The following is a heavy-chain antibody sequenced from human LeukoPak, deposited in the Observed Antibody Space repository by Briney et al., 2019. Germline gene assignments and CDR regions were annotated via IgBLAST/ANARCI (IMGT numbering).Heavy chain of an antibody. V-gene: IGHV1-69*13. CDR3: ARFNYDSSGYYYY. Sequence: SVTVSCKASGGTFSSYAISWVRQAPGQGLEWMGGIIPIFGTANYAQKFQGRVTITADESTSTAYMELSSLRSEDTAVYYCARFNYDSSGYYYYWGQGTLVTVSS. CDR2: IIPIFGTA. D-gene: IGHD3-22*01. J-gene: IGHJ4*02. CDR1: GGTFSSYA.